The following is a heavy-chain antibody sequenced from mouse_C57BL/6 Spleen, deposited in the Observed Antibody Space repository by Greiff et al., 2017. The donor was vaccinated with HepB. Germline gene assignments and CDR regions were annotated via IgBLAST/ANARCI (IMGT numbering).Heavy chain of an antibody. J-gene: IGHJ4*01. Sequence: QVQLKQSGPELVKPGASVKISCKASGYAFSSSWMNWVKQRPGKGLEWIGRIYPGDGDTNYNGKFKGKATLTADKSSSTAYMQLSSLTSEDSAVYFCARFTTVVPYAMDYWGQGTSVTVSS. V-gene: IGHV1-82*01. CDR2: IYPGDGDT. D-gene: IGHD1-1*01. CDR3: ARFTTVVPYAMDY. CDR1: GYAFSSSW.